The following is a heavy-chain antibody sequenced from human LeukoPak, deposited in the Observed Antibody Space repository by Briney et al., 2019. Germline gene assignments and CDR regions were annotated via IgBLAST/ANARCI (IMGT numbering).Heavy chain of an antibody. CDR2: IYTSGST. D-gene: IGHD5-24*01. CDR3: ASWGGDGYKFSAHFDY. CDR1: GGSISSYY. J-gene: IGHJ4*02. V-gene: IGHV4-4*09. Sequence: SDTLSLTCTVSGGSISSYYWSWIRQPPGKGLEWIGYIYTSGSTNYTPSLKSRVTISVATSKTQFSLKLSCVTAADTAVYYCASWGGDGYKFSAHFDYWGQGTLCSVSS.